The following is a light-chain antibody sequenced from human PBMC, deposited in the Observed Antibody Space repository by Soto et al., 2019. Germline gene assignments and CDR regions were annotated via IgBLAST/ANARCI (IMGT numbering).Light chain of an antibody. Sequence: QPGSVSGSPGQSIPIPCTGTSSDVGGYNYVSWYQQHPGKAPKLMIYDVSNRPSGVSNRFSDSKSGNTASLTISGLQAEDEADYYCSSYTSSSVVFGGGTKVTVL. V-gene: IGLV2-14*01. CDR2: DVS. CDR3: SSYTSSSVV. CDR1: SSDVGGYNY. J-gene: IGLJ2*01.